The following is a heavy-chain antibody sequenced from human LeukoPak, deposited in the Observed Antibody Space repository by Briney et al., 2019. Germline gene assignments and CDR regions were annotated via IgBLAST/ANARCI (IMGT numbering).Heavy chain of an antibody. V-gene: IGHV5-51*01. J-gene: IGHJ4*02. D-gene: IGHD6-13*01. CDR2: IYPRDSDT. CDR3: ARPPLISSWYYFDY. CDR1: GYSFTSYW. Sequence: GESLKISCKASGYSFTSYWIAWVRQMPGKGLEWMGIIYPRDSDTRYSPSFQGQVTISADKSISTAYLEWNSLKASDTAIYYCARPPLISSWYYFDYWGQGTLVTVSS.